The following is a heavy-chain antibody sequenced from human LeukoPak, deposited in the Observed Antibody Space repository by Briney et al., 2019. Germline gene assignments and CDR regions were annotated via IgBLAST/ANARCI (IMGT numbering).Heavy chain of an antibody. V-gene: IGHV4-4*07. D-gene: IGHD1-26*01. CDR3: ARDAGSPPPLYYYYGMDV. Sequence: SETLSLTCTVSGGSIRSYYWNWIRQPAGKRLEWIGRLFPSGNTNYNPSLKSRVTISVDTSKNQFSLKLSSVTAEDTAVYYCARDAGSPPPLYYYYGMDVWGQGTTVTVSS. J-gene: IGHJ6*02. CDR1: GGSIRSYY. CDR2: LFPSGNT.